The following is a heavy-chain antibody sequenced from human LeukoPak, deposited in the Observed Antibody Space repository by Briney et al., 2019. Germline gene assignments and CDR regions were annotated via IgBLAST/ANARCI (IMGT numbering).Heavy chain of an antibody. CDR1: GYIFTGYY. D-gene: IGHD1-26*01. V-gene: IGHV1-2*02. CDR3: ARDLKWNYFDY. Sequence: ASVKVSCKASGYIFTGYYMHWVRQAPGQGLEWMGWINPNSGGTNYAQKFQGRVTMTRDTSISTAYMELSRLSSDDTAVYYCARDLKWNYFDYWGQGTLVTVSS. CDR2: INPNSGGT. J-gene: IGHJ4*02.